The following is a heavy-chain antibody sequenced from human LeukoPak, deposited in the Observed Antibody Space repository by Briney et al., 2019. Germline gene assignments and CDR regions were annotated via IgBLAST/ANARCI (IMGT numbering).Heavy chain of an antibody. J-gene: IGHJ4*02. Sequence: PGGSLRLSCAASGFTFSNYAMSWVRQAPGKGLEWVSVISANGREIHYADSVKGRFTISRDNSKNTLYLQMNSLRAEDTAVYYCAKSGYSSGWYFYYFDYWGQGTLVTVSS. V-gene: IGHV3-23*01. CDR2: ISANGREI. CDR3: AKSGYSSGWYFYYFDY. CDR1: GFTFSNYA. D-gene: IGHD6-19*01.